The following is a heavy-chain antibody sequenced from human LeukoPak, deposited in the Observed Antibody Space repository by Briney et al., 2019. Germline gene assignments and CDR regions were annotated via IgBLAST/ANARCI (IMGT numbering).Heavy chain of an antibody. J-gene: IGHJ4*02. D-gene: IGHD2-2*02. Sequence: GGSLRLSCAASGFTFDDYAMHWVRQAPGKGLEWVSGISWNSGSIGYADSVKGRFTISRDNAKNSLYLQMNSLRAEDTALYYCAKDETVVPAAIGDWGQGALVTASS. CDR2: ISWNSGSI. V-gene: IGHV3-9*01. CDR3: AKDETVVPAAIGD. CDR1: GFTFDDYA.